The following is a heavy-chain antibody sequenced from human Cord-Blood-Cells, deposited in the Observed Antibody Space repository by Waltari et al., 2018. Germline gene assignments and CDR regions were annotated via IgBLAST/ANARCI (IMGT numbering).Heavy chain of an antibody. V-gene: IGHV4-59*08. CDR2: IYYSGST. CDR3: ARRRQSGSYYYFDY. D-gene: IGHD1-26*01. Sequence: QVQLQESGPGLVKPSETLSLTCPVSGGSISSYYWSRIRQPPGKGLEWIGDIYYSGSTNYNPSLKSRVTISVDTSKNQFSLKLSSVTAADTAVYYCARRRQSGSYYYFDYWGQGTLVTVSS. CDR1: GGSISSYY. J-gene: IGHJ4*02.